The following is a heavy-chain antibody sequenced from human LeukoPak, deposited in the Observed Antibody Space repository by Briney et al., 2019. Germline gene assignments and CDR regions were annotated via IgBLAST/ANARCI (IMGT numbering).Heavy chain of an antibody. V-gene: IGHV1-18*01. J-gene: IGHJ3*02. CDR3: ARQSMTGNEIGDDAFDI. CDR2: ISSHNGNT. CDR1: GYTFSIYG. Sequence: ASVRVSSKASGYTFSIYGISWVRQAPGQGLERMGWISSHNGNTNYAQKFQGRVAMTTDTSTSTAYMELRSLRSDDTAVYYCARQSMTGNEIGDDAFDIWGQGTMVTVSS. D-gene: IGHD3-9*01.